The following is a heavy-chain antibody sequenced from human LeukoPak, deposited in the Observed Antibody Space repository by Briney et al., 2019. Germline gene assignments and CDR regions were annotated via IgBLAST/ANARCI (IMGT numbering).Heavy chain of an antibody. J-gene: IGHJ6*03. CDR2: IRYDGSNK. D-gene: IGHD2-15*01. CDR1: GFTFSSYG. V-gene: IGHV3-30*02. CDR3: AKDPHGSRSYYYYMDV. Sequence: PGGSLRLSCAASGFTFSSYGMHWVRQAPGKGLEWVAFIRYDGSNKYYADSVKGRFTISRDNSKNTLYLQMNSLRAEDTAVYYCAKDPHGSRSYYYYMDVWGKGTTATVSS.